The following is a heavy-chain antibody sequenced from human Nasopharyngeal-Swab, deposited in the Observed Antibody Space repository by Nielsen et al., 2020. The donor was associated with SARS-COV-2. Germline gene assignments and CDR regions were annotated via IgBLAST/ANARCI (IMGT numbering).Heavy chain of an antibody. CDR1: GFSFSDFY. CDR3: ARGHYGLDV. J-gene: IGHJ6*02. V-gene: IGHV3-11*06. CDR2: IHTSGTYT. Sequence: GASLKISCAASGFSFSDFYMSWLRQAPGKGLERVSYIHTSGTYTDYADSVKGRFTISRDNAKNSLYLQMNTLRTEDTAVYYCARGHYGLDVWGQGTTVTVSS.